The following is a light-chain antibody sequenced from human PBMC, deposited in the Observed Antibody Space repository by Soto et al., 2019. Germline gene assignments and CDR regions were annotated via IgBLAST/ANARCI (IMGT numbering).Light chain of an antibody. Sequence: EVVLTQSPGTLSLSPGERATLSCRGSQSINNNYLAWYQQRPGQAPRLLIYGSSDRATGIPDRFSGSGSGRDLTLTISRREPADFAVYYCHQYGRAPPYTFGRGTKVEI. CDR2: GSS. V-gene: IGKV3-20*01. CDR1: QSINNNY. J-gene: IGKJ2*01. CDR3: HQYGRAPPYT.